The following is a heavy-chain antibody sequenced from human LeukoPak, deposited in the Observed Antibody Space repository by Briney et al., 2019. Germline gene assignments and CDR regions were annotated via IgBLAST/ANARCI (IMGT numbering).Heavy chain of an antibody. CDR1: GGSISSSYW. V-gene: IGHV4-4*02. CDR2: IYYSGST. D-gene: IGHD3-9*01. Sequence: SETLSLTCGVSGGSISSSYWWSWVRQPPGKGLEWIGYIYYSGSTNYNPSLKSRVTISVDTSKNQFSLKLSSVTAADTAVYYCARVTEDILTGYLTYFDYWGQGTLVTVSS. CDR3: ARVTEDILTGYLTYFDY. J-gene: IGHJ4*02.